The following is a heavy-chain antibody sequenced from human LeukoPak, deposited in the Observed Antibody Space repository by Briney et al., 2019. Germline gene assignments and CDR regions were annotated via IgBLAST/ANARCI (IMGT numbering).Heavy chain of an antibody. Sequence: GGSLRLSCAASGFTFSSYEMHWVRQAPGKGLEWVSYISSSGSTIYYADSVKGRFTISRDNAKNSLYLQMNSLRAEDTAVYYCARDHGQWVVRISLDYWGQGTLVTVSS. D-gene: IGHD6-19*01. J-gene: IGHJ4*02. CDR2: ISSSGSTI. CDR1: GFTFSSYE. V-gene: IGHV3-48*03. CDR3: ARDHGQWVVRISLDY.